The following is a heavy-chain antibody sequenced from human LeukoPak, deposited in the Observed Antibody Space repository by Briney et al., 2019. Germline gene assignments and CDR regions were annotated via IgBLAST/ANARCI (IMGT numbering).Heavy chain of an antibody. CDR2: ISSSGSTI. V-gene: IGHV3-48*03. Sequence: GGSLRLSCAASGFTFSSYEMNWVRQAPGKGLEWVSYISSSGSTIYYADSVKGRFTISRDNAKNSLYPQMNSLRAEDTAVYYCAGVISGYYSLHFDYWGQGTLVTVSS. D-gene: IGHD3-22*01. CDR1: GFTFSSYE. J-gene: IGHJ4*02. CDR3: AGVISGYYSLHFDY.